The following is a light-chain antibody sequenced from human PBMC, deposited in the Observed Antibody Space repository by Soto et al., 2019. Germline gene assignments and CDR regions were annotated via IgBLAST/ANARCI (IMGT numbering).Light chain of an antibody. CDR2: GTV. J-gene: IGKJ1*01. V-gene: IGKV1-39*01. CDR3: QKTYSSPQK. CDR1: QNINTY. Sequence: DIQMTPSLSSLSASVLYIVTITCRASQNINTYLNWYQQKPGKAPKLLIFGTVRLQSGVPSRFSGGGSGTDYTLTISSLQPEDFATYFCQKTYSSPQKFGPGTKVDIK.